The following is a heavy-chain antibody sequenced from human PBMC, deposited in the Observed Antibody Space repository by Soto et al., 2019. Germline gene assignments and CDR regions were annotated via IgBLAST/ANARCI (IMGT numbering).Heavy chain of an antibody. V-gene: IGHV3-30*18. D-gene: IGHD5-12*01. CDR2: ISYDGSNK. J-gene: IGHJ4*02. CDR3: AKTMVEMATMYYFDY. CDR1: GFTFSSYG. Sequence: VQLVESGGGVVQPGRSLRLSCAASGFTFSSYGMHWVRQAPGKGLEWVAVISYDGSNKYYADSVKGRFTISRDNSKNTLYLQMNSLRAEDTAVYYCAKTMVEMATMYYFDYWGQGTLVTVSS.